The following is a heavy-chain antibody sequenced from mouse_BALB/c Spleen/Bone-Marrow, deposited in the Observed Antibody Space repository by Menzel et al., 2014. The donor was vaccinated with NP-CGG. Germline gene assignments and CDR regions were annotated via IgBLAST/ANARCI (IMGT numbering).Heavy chain of an antibody. J-gene: IGHJ3*01. CDR1: GFTFSSFG. Sequence: VQLQQSGGGLVQPGGSRELSCAASGFTFSSFGMHWVRQAPEKGLEWVAYISSGSSTIYYADTVKGRFTISRDNPKNTLFLQMTSLRSEDTAMYYCARGGNFAWFAYWGQGTLVTVSA. D-gene: IGHD2-1*01. CDR3: ARGGNFAWFAY. CDR2: ISSGSSTI. V-gene: IGHV5-17*02.